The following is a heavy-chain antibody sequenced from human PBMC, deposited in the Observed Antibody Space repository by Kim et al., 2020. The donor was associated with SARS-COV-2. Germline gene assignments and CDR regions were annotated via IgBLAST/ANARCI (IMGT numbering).Heavy chain of an antibody. CDR3: ARGNYYESVSLSDYYNGMDV. CDR1: GLSLDDSA. CDR2: ISYDGRNN. V-gene: IGHV3-30-3*01. D-gene: IGHD3-10*01. Sequence: GGSLRLSCAASGLSLDDSAMNWVRQAPGKGLEWVAVISYDGRNNEYADSVKGRFSISRDNSKSTLSLQMNSLRVEDTAVYYCARGNYYESVSLSDYYNGMDVWGQGTTVTVSS. J-gene: IGHJ6*02.